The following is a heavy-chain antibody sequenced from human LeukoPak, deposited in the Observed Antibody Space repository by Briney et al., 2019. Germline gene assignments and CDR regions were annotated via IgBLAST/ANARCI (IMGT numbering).Heavy chain of an antibody. CDR1: GFTFSSYS. D-gene: IGHD3-10*01. Sequence: GGSLRLSCAASGFTFSSYSMNWVRQAPGKGLEWVSSISSSSSYIYYADSVKGRFTISRDNAKNSLYLQMNSLRAEDTAVYYCAREEFITMVRGVITRPGAFDTWGQGTMVTVSS. V-gene: IGHV3-21*01. CDR3: AREEFITMVRGVITRPGAFDT. CDR2: ISSSSSYI. J-gene: IGHJ3*02.